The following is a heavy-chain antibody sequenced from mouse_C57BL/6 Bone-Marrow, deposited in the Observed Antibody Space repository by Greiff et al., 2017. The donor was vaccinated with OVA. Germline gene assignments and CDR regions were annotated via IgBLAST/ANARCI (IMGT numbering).Heavy chain of an antibody. V-gene: IGHV5-9*01. J-gene: IGHJ2*01. CDR3: ARRLWEDD. Sequence: EVHLVESGGGLVKPGGSLKLSCAASGFTFSSYTMSWVRQTPEKRLEWVATSSGGGGNTYYPDSVKGRFTISRDNAKNTLYMQMSSLRSEDTALYYCARRLWEDDWGQGTTLTVSS. CDR1: GFTFSSYT. D-gene: IGHD1-1*02. CDR2: SSGGGGNT.